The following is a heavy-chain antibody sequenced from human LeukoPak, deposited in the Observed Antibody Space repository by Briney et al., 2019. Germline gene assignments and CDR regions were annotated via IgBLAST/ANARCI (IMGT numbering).Heavy chain of an antibody. D-gene: IGHD2-2*01. CDR2: IYYSGNT. CDR1: GGSTSGYY. V-gene: IGHV4-59*01. J-gene: IGHJ4*02. CDR3: ARARRYCSSTSCPPYYFDY. Sequence: SETLSLTCTVSGGSTSGYYWSWIRQPPGKGLECIGSIYYSGNTNYNPSLKSRVTISVDTSKNQFSLKLSSVTAADTAVYYCARARRYCSSTSCPPYYFDYWGQGTLVTVSS.